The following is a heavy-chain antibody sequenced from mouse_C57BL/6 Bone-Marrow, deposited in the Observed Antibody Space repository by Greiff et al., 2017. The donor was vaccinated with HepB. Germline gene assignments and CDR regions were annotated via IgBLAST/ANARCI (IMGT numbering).Heavy chain of an antibody. V-gene: IGHV1-85*01. CDR2: IYPRDGST. CDR3: ARRVITTVVATDYAMDY. Sequence: VMLVESGPELVKPGASVKLSCKASGYTFTSYDINWVKQRPGQGLEWIGWIYPRDGSTKYNEKFKGKATLTVDTSSSTAYMELHNLTSEDSAVYFCARRVITTVVATDYAMDYWGQGTSVTGSS. D-gene: IGHD1-1*01. J-gene: IGHJ4*01. CDR1: GYTFTSYD.